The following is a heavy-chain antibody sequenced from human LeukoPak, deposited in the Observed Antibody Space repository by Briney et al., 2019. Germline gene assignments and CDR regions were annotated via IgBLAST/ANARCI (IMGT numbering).Heavy chain of an antibody. J-gene: IGHJ3*02. CDR2: ISWNSGSI. CDR3: AKDLSMTTVTTDDFDI. Sequence: PGGSLRLSCAASGFTFDDYAMHWVRQAPGKGLEWVSGISWNSGSIGYADSVKGRFTISRDNAKNSLYLQMNSLRAEDTALYYCAKDLSMTTVTTDDFDIWGQGTMLTVSS. CDR1: GFTFDDYA. V-gene: IGHV3-9*01. D-gene: IGHD4-17*01.